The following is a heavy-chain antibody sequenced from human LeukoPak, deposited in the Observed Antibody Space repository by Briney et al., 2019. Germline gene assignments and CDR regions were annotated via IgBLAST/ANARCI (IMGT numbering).Heavy chain of an antibody. J-gene: IGHJ4*02. CDR2: FDPEDGET. V-gene: IGHV1-24*01. Sequence: APVKVSCKVSGYTLTELSMHWVRQAPGKGLEWMGGFDPEDGETIYAQKFQGRVTMTEDTSTDTAYMELSSLRSEDTAVYYCATWGGSGSYYNVHYWGQGTLVTVSS. CDR3: ATWGGSGSYYNVHY. D-gene: IGHD3-10*01. CDR1: GYTLTELS.